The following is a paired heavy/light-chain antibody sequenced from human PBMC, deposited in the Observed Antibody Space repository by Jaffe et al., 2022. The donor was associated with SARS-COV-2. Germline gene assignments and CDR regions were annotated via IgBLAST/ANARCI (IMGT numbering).Heavy chain of an antibody. CDR3: ARGRRGVGGNFLGFDN. CDR2: ISSDGSQQ. J-gene: IGHJ4*02. D-gene: IGHD1-26*01. Sequence: QVQLVESGGGVVQPGRSLRLSCAASEFTFSTYIMHWVRQAPGKGLEWVTVISSDGSQQYYSDSAKGRFTISRDNSRNTLFLLMNSLTTEDTAVYYCARGRRGVGGNFLGFDNWGQGTLVTVSS. CDR1: EFTFSTYI. V-gene: IGHV3-30*03.
Light chain of an antibody. CDR3: MQTRQVPGT. Sequence: DIVMTQSPLSLPVTPGEPASISCRSSESLLYSDGNNYLDWYLQKPGQSPQLLIYLGSNRASGVPDRFSGSGSGTDFTLKISRVEAEDVGIYYCMQTRQVPGTFGQGTKLEIK. CDR1: ESLLYSDGNNY. CDR2: LGS. J-gene: IGKJ2*01. V-gene: IGKV2-28*01.